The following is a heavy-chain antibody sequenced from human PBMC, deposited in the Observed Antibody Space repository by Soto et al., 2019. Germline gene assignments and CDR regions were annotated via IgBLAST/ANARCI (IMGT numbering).Heavy chain of an antibody. V-gene: IGHV3-15*01. J-gene: IGHJ6*02. Sequence: GGSLRLSCAASGFTFSNAWMSWVRQAPGKGLEWVGRIKSKTDGGTTDYAAPVKGRFTISRDDSKNTLYLQMDSLKTEDTAVYYCTTRITIFGGNYYYYGMDVWGQGTTVTVSS. CDR3: TTRITIFGGNYYYYGMDV. CDR1: GFTFSNAW. D-gene: IGHD3-3*01. CDR2: IKSKTDGGTT.